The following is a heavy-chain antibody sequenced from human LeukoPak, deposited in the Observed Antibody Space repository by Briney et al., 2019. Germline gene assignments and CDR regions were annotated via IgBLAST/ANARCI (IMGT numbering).Heavy chain of an antibody. CDR2: TYYRSRWTF. J-gene: IGHJ4*02. V-gene: IGHV6-1*01. Sequence: PSQTLSLTCAISGDSVSSDVAAWNWFRQSPSRGLEWLGRTYYRSRWTFEYAVSVRGRITFKSDTSKNQVSLHLTSVTPDDTALYYCARDLSAGADYWGQGTLVTVSS. D-gene: IGHD6-13*01. CDR3: ARDLSAGADY. CDR1: GDSVSSDVAA.